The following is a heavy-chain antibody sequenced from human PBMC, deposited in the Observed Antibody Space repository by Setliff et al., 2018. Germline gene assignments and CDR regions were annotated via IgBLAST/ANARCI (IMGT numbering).Heavy chain of an antibody. J-gene: IGHJ5*02. V-gene: IGHV5-51*01. CDR3: ARGRRDGYKGGFDP. CDR2: IYPRDSDT. D-gene: IGHD5-12*01. Sequence: PGESLTISCKGSGYSFTSHWIGWVRQVPGKGLEWMGIIYPRDSDTRYSPSFQGQVTISADKSISTAYLQWRSLKASDTAMYYCARGRRDGYKGGFDPWGQGTLVTVSS. CDR1: GYSFTSHW.